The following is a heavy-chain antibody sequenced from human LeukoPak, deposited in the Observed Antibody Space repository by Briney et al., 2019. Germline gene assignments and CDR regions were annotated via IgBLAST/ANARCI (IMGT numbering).Heavy chain of an antibody. Sequence: GSSVKVSCKASGGTFSSYAISWVRQAPGQGLEWMGGIIPIFGTANYAQKFQGRVTITADKSTSIAYMELSSLRSEDTAVYYCARGGRVVVPAASIDWFDPWGQGTLVTVSS. D-gene: IGHD2-2*01. V-gene: IGHV1-69*06. J-gene: IGHJ5*02. CDR1: GGTFSSYA. CDR2: IIPIFGTA. CDR3: ARGGRVVVPAASIDWFDP.